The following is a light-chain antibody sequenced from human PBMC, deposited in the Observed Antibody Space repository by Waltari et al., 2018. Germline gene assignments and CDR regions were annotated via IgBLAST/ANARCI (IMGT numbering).Light chain of an antibody. CDR3: LQFYNYPRT. Sequence: DIILTQSPSFLSASVGDSVSITCRAEEDISYFLGWLQQKPGKAPKLLIYAASSLQSGVPSRFSGRGSGAEFTLTISSLQPEDFATYYCLQFYNYPRTFGPGTTVDIK. V-gene: IGKV1-9*01. J-gene: IGKJ3*01. CDR2: AAS. CDR1: EDISYF.